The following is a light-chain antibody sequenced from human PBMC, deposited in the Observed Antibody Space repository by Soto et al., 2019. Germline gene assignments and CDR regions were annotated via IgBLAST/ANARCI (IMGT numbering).Light chain of an antibody. J-gene: IGKJ2*01. CDR1: QSLVYSDGKTY. CDR2: NVS. CDR3: MQGTHWPPYT. Sequence: DVVMTQSPLSLPVTLGQPASISCRSIQSLVYSDGKTYLNWFQQRPGQSPRRLIYNVSNRDSGVPARFSGSGSGTDFTLTISRVEAADVAVYYCMQGTHWPPYTFGQGTKLEIK. V-gene: IGKV2-30*01.